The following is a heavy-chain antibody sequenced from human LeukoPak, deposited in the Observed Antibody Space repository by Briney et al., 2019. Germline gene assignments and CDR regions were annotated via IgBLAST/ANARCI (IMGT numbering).Heavy chain of an antibody. CDR2: ISYDGSNK. J-gene: IGHJ6*04. CDR3: AVLLWFGETHAYYYYGMDV. Sequence: GGSLRLSCAASGFTFSSYGMHWVRQAPGKGLEWVAVISYDGSNKYYADSVKGRFTISRDNSKNTLYLQMNSLRAEDTAVYYCAVLLWFGETHAYYYYGMDVWGKGTTVTVSS. D-gene: IGHD3-10*01. CDR1: GFTFSSYG. V-gene: IGHV3-30*03.